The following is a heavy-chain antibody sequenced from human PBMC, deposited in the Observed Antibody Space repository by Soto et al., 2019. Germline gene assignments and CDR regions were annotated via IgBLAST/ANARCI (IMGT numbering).Heavy chain of an antibody. Sequence: EVQLLESGGDLVQPGGSLRLSCAASGFPFSAYVMTWVRRAPGRGLEWISAISGSGDTTYYAESVKGRFTISRDNSRKKLYLKMNNLTVEDTAVYSCAKSLFDSRGTFFRVGFYDVWGRGTLVTVST. D-gene: IGHD3-22*01. CDR2: ISGSGDTT. J-gene: IGHJ4*02. CDR1: GFPFSAYV. CDR3: AKSLFDSRGTFFRVGFYDV. V-gene: IGHV3-23*01.